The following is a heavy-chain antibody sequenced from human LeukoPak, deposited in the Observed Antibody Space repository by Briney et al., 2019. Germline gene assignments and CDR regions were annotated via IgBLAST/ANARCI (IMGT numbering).Heavy chain of an antibody. V-gene: IGHV4-34*01. CDR2: IKHSGST. Sequence: SETLSLTCAVYGGSFSGYYWSWLRQPPGKGLEGIGEIKHSGSTNYNPSLKSRVTVSADTSKHQFSLKLSSVTAADTAVYYCARVWIYCTGGSCYSSWFDSWGQGTLVTVSS. CDR1: GGSFSGYY. CDR3: ARVWIYCTGGSCYSSWFDS. J-gene: IGHJ5*01. D-gene: IGHD2-15*01.